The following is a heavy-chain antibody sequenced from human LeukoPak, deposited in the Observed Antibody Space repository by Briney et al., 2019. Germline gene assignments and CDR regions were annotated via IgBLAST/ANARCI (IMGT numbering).Heavy chain of an antibody. D-gene: IGHD6-13*01. CDR2: IKQDGSEK. CDR1: GFTFRNYW. CDR3: ARGSYSSSSPVAY. J-gene: IGHJ4*02. V-gene: IGHV3-7*01. Sequence: GGSLRLSCAVSGFTFRNYWMSWVRQAPGKGLEWVANIKQDGSEKYYVDSVKGRFTISRDNAKNSLYLQMNSLRAEDTAVYYCARGSYSSSSPVAYWGQGTLVTVSS.